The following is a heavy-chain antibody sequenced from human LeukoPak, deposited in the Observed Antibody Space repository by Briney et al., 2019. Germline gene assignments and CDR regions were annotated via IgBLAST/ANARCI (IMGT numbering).Heavy chain of an antibody. CDR3: ASGAPPDFWSGYYHFNYGMDV. J-gene: IGHJ6*02. D-gene: IGHD3-3*01. CDR2: IYSGGST. V-gene: IGHV3-53*01. CDR1: GFTVSSNY. Sequence: GGSLRLSCAASGFTVSSNYMSWVRQAPGKGLEWVSVIYSGGSTYYADSVKGRFTISRDNSKNTLYLQINSLRAEDTAVYYCASGAPPDFWSGYYHFNYGMDVWGQGTTVTVSS.